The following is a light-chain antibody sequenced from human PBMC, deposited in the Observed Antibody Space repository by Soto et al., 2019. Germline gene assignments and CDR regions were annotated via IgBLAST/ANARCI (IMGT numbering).Light chain of an antibody. CDR1: QNIDRW. Sequence: DIQMTQSPSTLPASVGDTVTITCRASQNIDRWVAWYQQKSGKAPKLLISAVSSLQTGVPSRFSGSGSGTDFTLIISSLQPEDFAIYYCLQDYSSPWTFGQGTKV. J-gene: IGKJ1*01. CDR2: AVS. CDR3: LQDYSSPWT. V-gene: IGKV1-5*01.